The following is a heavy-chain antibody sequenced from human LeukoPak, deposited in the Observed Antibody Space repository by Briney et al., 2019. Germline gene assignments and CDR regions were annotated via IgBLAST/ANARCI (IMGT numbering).Heavy chain of an antibody. V-gene: IGHV4-34*01. CDR1: GGSLSGNN. CDR3: ARDRLLYYYGSWSYPDAFDI. Sequence: ETLPFTSPVNGGSLSGNNWSWFRKPQGKGLEWIGEINHNACSTYNPSLQIPLTISVDTSKNRFSLKLSSVTPADRAVDYCARDRLLYYYGSWSYPDAFDIWGQGTMVTVSS. J-gene: IGHJ3*02. D-gene: IGHD3-10*01. CDR2: INHNACS.